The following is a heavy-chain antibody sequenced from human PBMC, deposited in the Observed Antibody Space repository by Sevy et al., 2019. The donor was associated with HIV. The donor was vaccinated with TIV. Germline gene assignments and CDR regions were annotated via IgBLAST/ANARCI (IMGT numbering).Heavy chain of an antibody. Sequence: ASVKVSGKASGYTFNSYVITWVRQAPGQGLEWMGKISGYNGDTKYGQKFQGRVTMTTDPSTSTAYMELRSLKSDDTAVYYCARAPSGSQGPGQYFQHWGQGTLVTVSS. J-gene: IGHJ1*01. D-gene: IGHD1-26*01. CDR2: ISGYNGDT. V-gene: IGHV1-18*01. CDR3: ARAPSGSQGPGQYFQH. CDR1: GYTFNSYV.